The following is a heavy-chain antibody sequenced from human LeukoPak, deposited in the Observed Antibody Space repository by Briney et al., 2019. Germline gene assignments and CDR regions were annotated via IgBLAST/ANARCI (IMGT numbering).Heavy chain of an antibody. Sequence: PGGSLRLSCAASGFTFSSYAMSWVRQAPGKGLEWVSTISGGGGGTHYADSVKGRFTISRDNSKNTLYLQMNSLRAEDTAVYYCAKGIGLRPPDYWGQGTLVTVSS. CDR2: ISGGGGGT. J-gene: IGHJ4*02. CDR3: AKGIGLRPPDY. D-gene: IGHD3-16*01. V-gene: IGHV3-23*01. CDR1: GFTFSSYA.